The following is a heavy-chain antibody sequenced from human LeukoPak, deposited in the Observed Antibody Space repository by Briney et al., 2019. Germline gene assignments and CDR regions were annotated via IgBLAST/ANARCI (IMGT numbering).Heavy chain of an antibody. CDR1: GYTFTSYG. Sequence: ASVKVSCKASGYTFTSYGISWVRQAPGQGLEWMGWISAYNGNTNYAQKLQGRVTMTTDTSTSTAYMELSSLRSEDTAVYYCATERWCSGGSCYHFYWGQGTLVTVSS. CDR3: ATERWCSGGSCYHFY. D-gene: IGHD2-15*01. J-gene: IGHJ4*02. CDR2: ISAYNGNT. V-gene: IGHV1-18*01.